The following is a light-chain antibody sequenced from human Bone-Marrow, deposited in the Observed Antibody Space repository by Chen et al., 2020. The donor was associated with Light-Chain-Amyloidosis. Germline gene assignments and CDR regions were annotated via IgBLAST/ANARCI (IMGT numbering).Light chain of an antibody. CDR1: DLPTKY. J-gene: IGLJ2*01. Sequence: SYDLTQPPSVSVSPGPPARITCSGDDLPTKYAYWYQQKPGQAPVLVIHRDTERPSGISERFSGSSSGTTATLTISGVQAEDEADYHCQSADSSGTYEVIFGGGTKLTVL. V-gene: IGLV3-25*03. CDR2: RDT. CDR3: QSADSSGTYEVI.